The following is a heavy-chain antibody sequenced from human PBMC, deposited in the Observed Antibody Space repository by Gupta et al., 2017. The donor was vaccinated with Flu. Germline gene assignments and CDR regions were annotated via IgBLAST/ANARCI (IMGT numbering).Heavy chain of an antibody. J-gene: IGHJ3*01. D-gene: IGHD2-8*01. Sequence: HWVRQVTGKGLEWVSGIGMTGDAYYSGSVKGRFTTSRENAKNYLYLQMNSLRAGDTAVYYCVRGPYCSSYGVCYDIDALDVWGQGTTVTVSS. CDR3: VRGPYCSSYGVCYDIDALDV. CDR2: IGMTGDA. V-gene: IGHV3-13*01.